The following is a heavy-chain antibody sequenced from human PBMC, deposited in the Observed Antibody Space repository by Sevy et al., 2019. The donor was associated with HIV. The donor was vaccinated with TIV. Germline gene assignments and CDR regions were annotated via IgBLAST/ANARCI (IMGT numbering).Heavy chain of an antibody. CDR2: IWYDGSNK. Sequence: GGSLRLSCAASGFTFSSYGMHWVRQAPGKGLEWVAVIWYDGSNKYYADSVKGRFTISRDNSKNTLYLQMNSLTAEDTAVYYCARGLSAAGDYYYYGMDVWGQGTTVTVSS. D-gene: IGHD6-13*01. J-gene: IGHJ6*02. CDR1: GFTFSSYG. V-gene: IGHV3-33*01. CDR3: ARGLSAAGDYYYYGMDV.